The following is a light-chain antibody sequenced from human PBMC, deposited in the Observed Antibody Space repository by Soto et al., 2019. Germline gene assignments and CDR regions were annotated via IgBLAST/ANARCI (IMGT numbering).Light chain of an antibody. CDR2: LNSDGSH. V-gene: IGLV4-69*01. Sequence: QLVLTQSPSASASLGASVKLTCTLSSGHSSYAIAWHQQQPEKGTRYFMKLNSDGSHSKGDGIPDRFSGSSSGAERYLTISSLQSEDEADYYCQTWGTGIQVFGTGTKVTVL. J-gene: IGLJ1*01. CDR3: QTWGTGIQV. CDR1: SGHSSYA.